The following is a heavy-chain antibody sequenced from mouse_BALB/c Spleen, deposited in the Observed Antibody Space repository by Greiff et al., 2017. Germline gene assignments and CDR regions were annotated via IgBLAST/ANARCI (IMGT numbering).Heavy chain of an antibody. V-gene: IGHV14-3*02. D-gene: IGHD2-14*01. CDR2: IDPANGNT. CDR3: AYRYDREYYFDY. CDR1: GFNIKDTY. Sequence: EVQLQQSGAELVKPGASVKLSCTASGFNIKDTYMHWVKQRPEQGLEWIGRIDPANGNTKYDPKFQGKATITADTSSNTAYLQLSSLTSEDTAVYYCAYRYDREYYFDYWGQGTTLTVSS. J-gene: IGHJ2*01.